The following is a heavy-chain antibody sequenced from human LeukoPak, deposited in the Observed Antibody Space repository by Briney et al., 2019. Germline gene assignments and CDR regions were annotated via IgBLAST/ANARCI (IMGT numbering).Heavy chain of an antibody. CDR3: ASRRGYFDY. V-gene: IGHV4-34*01. CDR1: GGSFSGYY. Sequence: SETLSLTCAVYGGSFSGYYWSWIRQPPGKGLEWIGEINHSGSTNYNPSLKSRVTISVDTSKNQFSLKLSSVTAADTAVYYCASRRGYFDYWGQGALVTVSS. CDR2: INHSGST. D-gene: IGHD3-10*01. J-gene: IGHJ4*02.